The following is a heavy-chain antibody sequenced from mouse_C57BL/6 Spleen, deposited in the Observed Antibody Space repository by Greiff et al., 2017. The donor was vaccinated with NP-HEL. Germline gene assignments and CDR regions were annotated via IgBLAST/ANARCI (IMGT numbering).Heavy chain of an antibody. D-gene: IGHD3-2*02. CDR3: ALTAQATFFDY. V-gene: IGHV1-82*01. Sequence: VKLVESGPELVKPGASVKISCKASGYAFSSSWMNWVKQRPGKGLEWIGRIYPGDGDTNYNGKFKGKATLTADKSSSTAYMQLSSLTSEDSAVYFCALTAQATFFDYWGQGTTLTVSS. CDR2: IYPGDGDT. CDR1: GYAFSSSW. J-gene: IGHJ2*01.